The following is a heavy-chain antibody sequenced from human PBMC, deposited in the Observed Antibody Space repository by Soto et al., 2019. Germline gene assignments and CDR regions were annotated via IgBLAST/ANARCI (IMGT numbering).Heavy chain of an antibody. CDR3: AKPDKFTPVSSGWANRFDY. CDR2: IRFSVSDT. V-gene: IGHV3-23*01. Sequence: EVQLLESGGGLVQPGGSLRLSCAASGFTFSNYVMTWFRQAPGKGLEWVSSIRFSVSDTFYADSVKGRFTVSRDNSKNTLLLQMNSLRAEDTAVYYCAKPDKFTPVSSGWANRFDYWGQGTLVTVSS. D-gene: IGHD6-19*01. J-gene: IGHJ4*02. CDR1: GFTFSNYV.